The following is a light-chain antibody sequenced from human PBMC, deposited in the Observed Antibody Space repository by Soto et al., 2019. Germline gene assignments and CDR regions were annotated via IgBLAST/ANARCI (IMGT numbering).Light chain of an antibody. CDR3: SSYTRSTTLVV. J-gene: IGLJ2*01. V-gene: IGLV2-14*01. CDR1: SSEVGAYNY. Sequence: QSVLTQPASVSGSPGQSITISCTGTSSEVGAYNYVSWYQQHPGKAPKLMIYDVTNRPSGVSSRFSGSKSGNTASLTISGLQAEDEADYYCSSYTRSTTLVVFGGGTKLTVL. CDR2: DVT.